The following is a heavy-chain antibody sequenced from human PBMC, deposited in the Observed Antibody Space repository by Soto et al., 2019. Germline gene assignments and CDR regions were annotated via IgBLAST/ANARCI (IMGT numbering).Heavy chain of an antibody. CDR3: ARDPNGGVSSSWDNYYYYYYMDV. CDR1: GFTVSSNY. Sequence: GGSLRLSCAASGFTVSSNYMSWVRQAPGKGLEWVSVIYSGGSTYYADSVKGRFTISRDNSKNTLYLQMNSLRAEDTAVYYCARDPNGGVSSSWDNYYYYYYMDVWGKGTTVTVSS. CDR2: IYSGGST. J-gene: IGHJ6*03. V-gene: IGHV3-66*01. D-gene: IGHD6-13*01.